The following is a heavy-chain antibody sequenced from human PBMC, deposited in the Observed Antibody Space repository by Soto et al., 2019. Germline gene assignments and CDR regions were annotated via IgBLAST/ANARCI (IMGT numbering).Heavy chain of an antibody. CDR2: ISYVGGGI. V-gene: IGHV3-23*01. D-gene: IGHD1-20*01. CDR1: GFTFNPYA. J-gene: IGHJ4*02. Sequence: PGGSLRLSCTASGFTFNPYAMNWVRQSPGRGLEWVATISYVGGGIHYRDSVRGRFTISRDDSRKTVYLQMHNLGAEDTAVYYCAIDECIGHNPSLDYWGQGTTVTVSS. CDR3: AIDECIGHNPSLDY.